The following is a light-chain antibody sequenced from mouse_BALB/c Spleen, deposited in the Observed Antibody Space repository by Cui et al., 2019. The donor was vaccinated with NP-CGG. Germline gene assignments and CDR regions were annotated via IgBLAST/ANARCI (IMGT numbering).Light chain of an antibody. Sequence: HALLSQASAHTTPPGETVTLTCRSSTGAVITSNYANWVQEKPDHLFTGLIGGTNNRAPGVPAKFSGSLIGDKAALTITGAQTEDEAIYFCALWYSNHWVFGGGTKLTVL. CDR2: GTN. J-gene: IGLJ1*01. V-gene: IGLV1*01. CDR1: TGAVITSNY. CDR3: ALWYSNHWV.